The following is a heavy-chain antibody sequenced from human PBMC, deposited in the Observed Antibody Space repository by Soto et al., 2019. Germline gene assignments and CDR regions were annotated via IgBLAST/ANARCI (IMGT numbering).Heavy chain of an antibody. Sequence: QVQLVQSGAEVQTPGSSLKVSCKVSGSRFSNYVISWVRQAPGHGLEWLGRIIPIFNSTKYAQNFQGRVTSTADKSTSTASLELSSLKSDDTAVYYCAREGRGKKAGYNGLVSLGYWGQGTLVTVSS. J-gene: IGHJ4*02. D-gene: IGHD2-2*02. CDR2: IIPIFNST. V-gene: IGHV1-69*06. CDR3: AREGRGKKAGYNGLVSLGY. CDR1: GSRFSNYV.